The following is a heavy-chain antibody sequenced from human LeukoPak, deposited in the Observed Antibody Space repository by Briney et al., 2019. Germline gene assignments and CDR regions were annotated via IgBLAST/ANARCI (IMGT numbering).Heavy chain of an antibody. J-gene: IGHJ4*02. Sequence: ASVKVSCKVSGYTFTSYYMHWVRQAPGHGLEWMGIINPSSGSTSYAQKFQGRVTKTRHTSTSTVYMELSSLRSEDTAVYYCARADGWLQYPTLRYWGQGTLVTVSS. CDR1: GYTFTSYY. CDR2: INPSSGST. CDR3: ARADGWLQYPTLRY. V-gene: IGHV1-46*01. D-gene: IGHD5-24*01.